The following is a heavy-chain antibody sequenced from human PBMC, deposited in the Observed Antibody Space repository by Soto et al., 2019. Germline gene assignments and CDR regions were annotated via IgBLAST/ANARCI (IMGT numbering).Heavy chain of an antibody. J-gene: IGHJ4*02. CDR2: ISGSGGST. D-gene: IGHD6-25*01. CDR1: GFTFSSYA. V-gene: IGHV3-23*01. Sequence: GALRLSCAASGFTFSSYAMSWVRQAPGKGLEWVSAISGSGGSTYYADSVKGRFTISRDNSKNTLYLQMNSLRAEDTAVYYCAKDPTGERLPTVDYWGQGTLVTVSS. CDR3: AKDPTGERLPTVDY.